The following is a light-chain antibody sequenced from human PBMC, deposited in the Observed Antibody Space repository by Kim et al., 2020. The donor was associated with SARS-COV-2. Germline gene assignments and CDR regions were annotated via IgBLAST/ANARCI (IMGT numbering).Light chain of an antibody. CDR2: GAY. V-gene: IGKV3-20*01. Sequence: SPGERATLSCRASQTVSSRSVNWYQQKPGQAPRLLIYGAYRRATGVPDRFRGSGSGTDFTLTISRLEPEDFAVYHCQQYGSLPWTFGQGTKVDIK. J-gene: IGKJ1*01. CDR3: QQYGSLPWT. CDR1: QTVSSRS.